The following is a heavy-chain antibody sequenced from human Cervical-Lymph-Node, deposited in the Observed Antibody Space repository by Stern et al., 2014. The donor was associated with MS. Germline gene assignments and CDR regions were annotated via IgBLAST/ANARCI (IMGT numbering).Heavy chain of an antibody. CDR1: GGSITGYY. V-gene: IGHV4-59*01. J-gene: IGHJ4*02. D-gene: IGHD3-22*01. CDR2: IYYSGSTT. CDR3: ARDVRPAANYYDGLSY. Sequence: QLQLQESGPGLVKPSETLSLTCTVSGGSITGYYWSWVRQPPGKGLEWIGYIYYSGSTTNYNPSLKSRVTMSVDTSNNQFSLKLTSVTAADTAVYYCARDVRPAANYYDGLSYWGQGTLVTVSS.